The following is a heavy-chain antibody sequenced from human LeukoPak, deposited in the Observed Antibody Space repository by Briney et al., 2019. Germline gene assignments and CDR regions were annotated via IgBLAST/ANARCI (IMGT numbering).Heavy chain of an antibody. V-gene: IGHV1-46*01. CDR1: GYTFTSYY. CDR3: ARDNGNYYDSSGYQGGLDY. Sequence: ASVKVSRKASGYTFTSYYMHWVRQAPGQGLEWMGIINPSGGSTSYAQKFQGRVTMTRDTSTSTVYMELSSLRSEDTAVYYCARDNGNYYDSSGYQGGLDYWGQGTLVTVSS. CDR2: INPSGGST. J-gene: IGHJ4*02. D-gene: IGHD3-22*01.